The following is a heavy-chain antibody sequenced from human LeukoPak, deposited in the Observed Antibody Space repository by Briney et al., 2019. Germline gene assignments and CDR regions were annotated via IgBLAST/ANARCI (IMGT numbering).Heavy chain of an antibody. CDR3: ARAGTYYYDSSGYYIDY. CDR2: IIPILGIA. D-gene: IGHD3-22*01. J-gene: IGHJ4*02. CDR1: GGTFSSYA. Sequence: SVKVSCKASGGTFSSYAISWVRQAPGQGLEWMGRIIPILGIANYAQKFQGRVTITADKSTSTAYMELSSLRSEDTAVYYCARAGTYYYDSSGYYIDYWGQGTLVTVSS. V-gene: IGHV1-69*04.